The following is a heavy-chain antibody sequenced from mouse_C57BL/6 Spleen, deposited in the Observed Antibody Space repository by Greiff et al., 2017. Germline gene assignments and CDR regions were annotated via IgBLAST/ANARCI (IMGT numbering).Heavy chain of an antibody. Sequence: QVQLQQPGAELVKPGASVKLSCKASGYTFTSYWMHWVKQRPGQGLEWIGMIHPNSGSTNYNEKFKSKATLTVDKSSSTAYMQLSSLTSEDSAVYYCARGNYYGCERYAMDYWGQGTSVTVSS. J-gene: IGHJ4*01. CDR3: ARGNYYGCERYAMDY. V-gene: IGHV1-64*01. CDR2: IHPNSGST. D-gene: IGHD2-2*01. CDR1: GYTFTSYW.